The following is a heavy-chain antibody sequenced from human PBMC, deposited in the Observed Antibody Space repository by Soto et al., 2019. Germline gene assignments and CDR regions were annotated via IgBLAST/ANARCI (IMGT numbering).Heavy chain of an antibody. CDR1: RAFINSGGFY. D-gene: IGHD2-15*01. Sequence: SETLSLTCSVSRAFINSGGFYYSWIRQPPGKGLEWLGYIFHSGSTLYTPSLRGRLTLSADTSRNQLSLHLTSVTAADTAVYYCVRGGIAGHRFDPWGQGILVTVSS. CDR2: IFHSGST. V-gene: IGHV4-31*03. CDR3: VRGGIAGHRFDP. J-gene: IGHJ5*02.